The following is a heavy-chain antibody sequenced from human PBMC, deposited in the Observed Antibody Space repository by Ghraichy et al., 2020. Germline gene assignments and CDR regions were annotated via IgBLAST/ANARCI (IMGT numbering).Heavy chain of an antibody. CDR3: ATYNWNFFDF. J-gene: IGHJ4*02. V-gene: IGHV1-18*04. D-gene: IGHD1-20*01. CDR1: GYSFSSYG. CDR2: ISAYNGNT. Sequence: ASVKVSCKASGYSFSSYGVSWVRQAPGQGLEWMGWISAYNGNTNYAQNLQGRLTLTTDTSTSTAHMELRSLGSDDTAVYYCATYNWNFFDFWGQGTLVTVSS.